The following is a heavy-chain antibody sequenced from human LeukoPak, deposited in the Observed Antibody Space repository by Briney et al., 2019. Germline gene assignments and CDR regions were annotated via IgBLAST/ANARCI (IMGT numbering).Heavy chain of an antibody. CDR1: GYTFTGYY. Sequence: GASVKVSCKAPGYTFTGYYMHWVRQAPGQGLEWMGWINPNSGGTNYAQKFQGRVTMTRDTSISTAYMELSRLRSDDTAVYYCARDRWDSYGFGAFDIWGQGTMVTVSS. D-gene: IGHD5-18*01. V-gene: IGHV1-2*02. CDR2: INPNSGGT. CDR3: ARDRWDSYGFGAFDI. J-gene: IGHJ3*02.